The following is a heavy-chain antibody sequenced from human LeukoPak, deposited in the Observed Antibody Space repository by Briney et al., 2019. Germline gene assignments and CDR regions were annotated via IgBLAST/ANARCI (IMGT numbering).Heavy chain of an antibody. D-gene: IGHD5-24*01. Sequence: GGSLRLSCAASGFTFSSYWMNWARQAPGKGLEWVASINHNGNVNYYVDSVKGRFTISRDNAKNSLYLQMSNLRAEDTAVYYCAREGKWLQLRCFDYWGLGTLVTVSS. CDR3: AREGKWLQLRCFDY. CDR1: GFTFSSYW. J-gene: IGHJ4*02. CDR2: INHNGNVN. V-gene: IGHV3-7*03.